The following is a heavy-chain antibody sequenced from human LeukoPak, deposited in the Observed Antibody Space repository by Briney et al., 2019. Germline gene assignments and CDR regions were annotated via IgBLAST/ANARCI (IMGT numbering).Heavy chain of an antibody. D-gene: IGHD5-18*01. CDR1: GGTFSSYA. Sequence: ASVKVSYKASGGTFSSYAISWVRQAPGQGLEWMGGIIPIFGTANYAQKFRGRVTITADESTSTAYMELSSLRSEDTAVYYCAREKIGYSYGHGSDYWGQGTLVTVSS. CDR2: IIPIFGTA. V-gene: IGHV1-69*13. CDR3: AREKIGYSYGHGSDY. J-gene: IGHJ4*02.